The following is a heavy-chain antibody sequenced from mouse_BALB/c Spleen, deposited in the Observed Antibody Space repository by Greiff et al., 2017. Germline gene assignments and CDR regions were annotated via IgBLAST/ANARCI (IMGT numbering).Heavy chain of an antibody. CDR3: ARDYSYAMDY. CDR2: ISSGSSTI. V-gene: IGHV5-17*02. CDR1: GFTFSSFG. D-gene: IGHD2-13*01. Sequence: EVNLVESGGGLVQPGGSRKLSCAASGFTFSSFGMHWVRQAPEKGLEWVAYISSGSSTIYYADTVKGRFTISRDNPKNTLFLQMTSLRSEDTAMYYCARDYSYAMDYWGQGTSVTVSS. J-gene: IGHJ4*01.